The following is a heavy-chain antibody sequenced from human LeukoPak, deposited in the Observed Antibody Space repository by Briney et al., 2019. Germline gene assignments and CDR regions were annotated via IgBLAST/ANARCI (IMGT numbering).Heavy chain of an antibody. J-gene: IGHJ4*02. V-gene: IGHV3-48*01. CDR3: AGGRRHLVHGPLDY. CDR1: GFTFSSYG. D-gene: IGHD6-13*01. Sequence: GGSLRLSCAASGFTFSSYGMNWVRQAPGKGLEWVSYISTSSSTIYYADSVKGRFTISRDNSKNMLYLQMNSLRAEGTAVYYCAGGRRHLVHGPLDYWGQGTLVTVSS. CDR2: ISTSSSTI.